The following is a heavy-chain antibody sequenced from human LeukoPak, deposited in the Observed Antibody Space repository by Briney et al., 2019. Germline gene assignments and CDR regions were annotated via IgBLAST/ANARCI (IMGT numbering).Heavy chain of an antibody. V-gene: IGHV1-46*01. D-gene: IGHD6-13*01. CDR2: INPSGGST. J-gene: IGHJ6*02. CDR1: GYTFTSYY. CDR3: ARDRGSSWNYHYGMDV. Sequence: VASVKVSCKASGYTFTSYYMHWVRQAPGQGLEWMGIINPSGGSTSYAQKFQGRVTMTRDTSTSTVYMELSSLRSEDTAVYYCARDRGSSWNYHYGMDVWGQGTTVTVSS.